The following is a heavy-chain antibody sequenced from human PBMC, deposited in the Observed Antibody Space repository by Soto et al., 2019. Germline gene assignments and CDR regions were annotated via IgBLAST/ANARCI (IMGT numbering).Heavy chain of an antibody. Sequence: EVHLLESGGDLVQPGGSLRLSCTASGLTFSTYAMSWVRQAPGKGLEWVSAIGGSGTGGRTYYADSVKGRFTISRDNSKNMVYLQMNSLSADDTAVYYGAKSPGGLDGYNSDYYGMDVWGQGTTVTVSS. V-gene: IGHV3-23*01. D-gene: IGHD5-12*01. CDR2: IGGSGTGGRT. CDR1: GLTFSTYA. CDR3: AKSPGGLDGYNSDYYGMDV. J-gene: IGHJ6*02.